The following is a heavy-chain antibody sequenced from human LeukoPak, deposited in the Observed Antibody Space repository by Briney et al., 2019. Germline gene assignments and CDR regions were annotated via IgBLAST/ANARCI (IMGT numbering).Heavy chain of an antibody. J-gene: IGHJ3*02. D-gene: IGHD5-18*01. V-gene: IGHV4-59*01. CDR1: GGSISSYY. CDR2: IYYSGST. CDR3: ARRVDTAMVDAFDI. Sequence: SGTLSLTCTVSGGSISSYYWSWIRQPPGKGLEWIGYIYYSGSTNYNPSLKSRVTISVDTSKNQFSLKLSSVTAADTAVYYCARRVDTAMVDAFDIWGQGTMVTVSS.